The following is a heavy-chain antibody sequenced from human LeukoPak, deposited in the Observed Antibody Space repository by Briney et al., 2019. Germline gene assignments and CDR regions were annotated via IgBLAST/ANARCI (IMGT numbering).Heavy chain of an antibody. V-gene: IGHV3-7*01. CDR1: GFTFSSYG. CDR2: IKEDGSEK. Sequence: GGSLRLSCAASGFTFSSYGMHWVRQAPGKGLEWVANIKEDGSEKYYVDSVKGRFTISRDNAKNSLYLQMNSLRAEDTAVYYCARDRVGYNWNYVNYFDYWGQGTLVTVSS. D-gene: IGHD1-7*01. J-gene: IGHJ4*02. CDR3: ARDRVGYNWNYVNYFDY.